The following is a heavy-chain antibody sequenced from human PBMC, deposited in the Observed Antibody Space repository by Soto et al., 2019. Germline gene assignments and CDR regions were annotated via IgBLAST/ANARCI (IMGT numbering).Heavy chain of an antibody. CDR2: ISTYNGNT. D-gene: IGHD3-22*01. J-gene: IGHJ4*02. CDR1: GYSFITYG. Sequence: QVQLVQSGAEVKKPGASVMVSCKGSGYSFITYGMSWVRQAPGQGLEWGGWISTYNGNTKYVESLQGRVTMTTDTTTSTADMELRSLRSDDTAVYYGARGSTDYYDKSGDYCLDYWGQGTLVTVSP. V-gene: IGHV1-18*01. CDR3: ARGSTDYYDKSGDYCLDY.